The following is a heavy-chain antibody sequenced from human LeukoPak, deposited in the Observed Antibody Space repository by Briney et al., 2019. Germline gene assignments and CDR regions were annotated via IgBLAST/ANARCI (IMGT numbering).Heavy chain of an antibody. CDR1: GYTFTSYG. V-gene: IGHV1-18*01. J-gene: IGHJ4*02. D-gene: IGHD3-9*01. Sequence: ASVKVSCKASGYTFTSYGISWVRQAPGQGLEWMGWISAYNGNTNYAQKLQGRVTMTTDTSTSTAYMELRSLRSDDTAVYYCARGGEYYDILPGYYRALDYWGQGTLVTVSS. CDR2: ISAYNGNT. CDR3: ARGGEYYDILPGYYRALDY.